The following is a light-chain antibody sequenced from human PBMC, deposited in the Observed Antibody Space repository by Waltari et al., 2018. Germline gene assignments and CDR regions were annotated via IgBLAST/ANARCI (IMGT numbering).Light chain of an antibody. CDR3: SSYAGSNNLGV. CDR1: SGDVGGYNY. CDR2: EVT. V-gene: IGLV2-8*01. Sequence: QSALTQPPSASGSPGQSVTISCSGTSGDVGGYNYVSWYQQHPGKAPKLLIYEVTKRPPGVPDRFSGSKSGRTASLTVSGLQAEDEADYYCSSYAGSNNLGVFGTGTKVTVL. J-gene: IGLJ1*01.